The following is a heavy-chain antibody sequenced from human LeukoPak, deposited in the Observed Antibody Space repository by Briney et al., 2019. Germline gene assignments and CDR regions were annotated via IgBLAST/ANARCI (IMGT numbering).Heavy chain of an antibody. CDR2: ISGSGGST. J-gene: IGHJ3*02. Sequence: GSLRLSCAASGFTFSSYAMGWVRQAPGKGLEWVSAISGSGGSTYYADSVKGRFTISRDNSKNTLYLQMNSLRAEDTAVYYCAKGNYCSSTSCYPDAFDIWGQGTMVTVSS. V-gene: IGHV3-23*01. CDR1: GFTFSSYA. CDR3: AKGNYCSSTSCYPDAFDI. D-gene: IGHD2-2*01.